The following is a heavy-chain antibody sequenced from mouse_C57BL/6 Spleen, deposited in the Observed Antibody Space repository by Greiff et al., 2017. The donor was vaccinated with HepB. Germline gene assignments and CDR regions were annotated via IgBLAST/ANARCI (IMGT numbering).Heavy chain of an antibody. Sequence: QVQLQQPGAELVRPGPSVKLSCKASGYTFTSYWMHWVKQRPGQGLEWIGVIDPSDSYTNYNQKFKGKATLTVDTSSSTAYMQLSSLTSEDSAVYYCARTNYGSSYYFDYWGQGTTLTVSS. V-gene: IGHV1-59*01. J-gene: IGHJ2*01. CDR1: GYTFTSYW. CDR3: ARTNYGSSYYFDY. D-gene: IGHD1-1*01. CDR2: IDPSDSYT.